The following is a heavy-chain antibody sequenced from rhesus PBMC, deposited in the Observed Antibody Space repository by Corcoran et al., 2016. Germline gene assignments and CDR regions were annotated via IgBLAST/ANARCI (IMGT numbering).Heavy chain of an antibody. CDR2: ITYSGST. J-gene: IGHJ4*01. CDR1: GYSISGYY. Sequence: QVQLQESGPGLVKPSETLSLTCAVSGYSISGYYWSWIRQAPGKGLEWIGYITYSGSTSYKPSLKSRVNISRDTSKNQFSLKLSSVTAADKAVYYCARGGYSGSYYHFDYWGQGVLVTVSS. V-gene: IGHV4-122*02. CDR3: ARGGYSGSYYHFDY. D-gene: IGHD3-16*01.